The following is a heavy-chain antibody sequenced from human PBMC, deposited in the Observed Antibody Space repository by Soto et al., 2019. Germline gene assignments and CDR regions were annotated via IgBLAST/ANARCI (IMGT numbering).Heavy chain of an antibody. J-gene: IGHJ4*02. Sequence: GGSLRLSCAASGFTFGSYWMNWVRLIPGKGLEWVAYIKPDGSATYYADSVKGRFTISRDNAKNSLYLQMNSLRVEDTSVYYCARAGYCGPGCYYYFDYWGQGTLVTVSS. D-gene: IGHD2-21*02. CDR2: IKPDGSAT. CDR3: ARAGYCGPGCYYYFDY. CDR1: GFTFGSYW. V-gene: IGHV3-7*01.